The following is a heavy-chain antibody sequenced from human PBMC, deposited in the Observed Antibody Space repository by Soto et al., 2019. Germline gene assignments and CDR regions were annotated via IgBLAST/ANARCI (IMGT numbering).Heavy chain of an antibody. V-gene: IGHV3-30*18. J-gene: IGHJ6*02. D-gene: IGHD2-2*01. CDR2: ISYEEINNK. CDR1: GFSFRNYG. Sequence: VGSLRLSCVASGFSFRNYGMHWVRQAPGKGLEWVAVISYEEINNKNYADSVKGRFTISRDNSENTLYLQIDSLRAEDTAVYYCAKGYCSGPSCYRGYGMDAWGQGTTVTVSS. CDR3: AKGYCSGPSCYRGYGMDA.